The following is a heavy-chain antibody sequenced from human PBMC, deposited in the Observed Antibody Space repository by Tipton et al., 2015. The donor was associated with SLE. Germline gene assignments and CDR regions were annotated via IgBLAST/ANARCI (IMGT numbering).Heavy chain of an antibody. CDR3: ARGYYDFWSGYPD. J-gene: IGHJ4*02. V-gene: IGHV3-53*04. D-gene: IGHD3-3*01. Sequence: LSLTCAASGFTVSSNYMSWVRQAPGKGLEWVSVIYSGGSTYYADSVKGRFTISRHNSKNTLYLQMNSLRAEDTAVYYCARGYYDFWSGYPDWGQGTLVTVSS. CDR2: IYSGGST. CDR1: GFTVSSNY.